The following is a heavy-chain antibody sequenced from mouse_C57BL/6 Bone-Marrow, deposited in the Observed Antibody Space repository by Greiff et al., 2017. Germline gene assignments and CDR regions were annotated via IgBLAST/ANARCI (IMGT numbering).Heavy chain of an antibody. V-gene: IGHV5-6*01. D-gene: IGHD1-2*01. Sequence: EVKLMESGGDLVKPGGSLKLSCAASGFTFSSYGMSWVRQTPDKRLEWVATISSGGSHTYYPDSVKGRFTISRDNAKNTLYLQMSSLKSEDTAMYYCARPYGPWFAYWGQGTLVTVSA. J-gene: IGHJ3*01. CDR2: ISSGGSHT. CDR1: GFTFSSYG. CDR3: ARPYGPWFAY.